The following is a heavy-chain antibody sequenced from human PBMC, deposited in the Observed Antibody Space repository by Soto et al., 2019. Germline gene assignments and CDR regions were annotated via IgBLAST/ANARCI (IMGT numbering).Heavy chain of an antibody. D-gene: IGHD2-2*02. CDR2: IGPYNGNT. CDR3: ARVACSSSSCYKISVHYGMDV. V-gene: IGHV1-18*01. J-gene: IGHJ6*02. CDR1: GYKFTTYA. Sequence: GASVKVSCKASGYKFTTYAIGWVRQAPGQGLEWMGWIGPYNGNTNYAREFQGRVTITTDTFTTTAYMDLRSLRSDDTAVYYCARVACSSSSCYKISVHYGMDVWGQGXTVTVYS.